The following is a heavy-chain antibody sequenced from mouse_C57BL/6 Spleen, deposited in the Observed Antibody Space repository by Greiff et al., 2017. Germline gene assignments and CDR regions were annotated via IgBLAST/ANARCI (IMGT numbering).Heavy chain of an antibody. Sequence: QVQLQQPGAELVMPGASVKLSCKASGYTFTSYWMHWVKQRPGQGLEWIGEIDPSDSYTNYNQKFKGKSTLTVDKSSSTAYMQLSSLTSEDSAVYYCARGGLRRRGFDYWGQGTTLTVSS. D-gene: IGHD2-4*01. CDR1: GYTFTSYW. CDR3: ARGGLRRRGFDY. CDR2: IDPSDSYT. J-gene: IGHJ2*01. V-gene: IGHV1-69*01.